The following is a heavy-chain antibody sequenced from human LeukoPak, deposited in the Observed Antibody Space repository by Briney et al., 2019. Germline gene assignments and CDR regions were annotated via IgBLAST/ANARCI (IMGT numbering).Heavy chain of an antibody. CDR2: INPNSGDT. CDR3: ARGAPVGSNWFDP. J-gene: IGHJ5*02. CDR1: GYTFTGYY. Sequence: ASVKVSCKSSGYTFTGYYIHWVRQAPGQGLDWMGWINPNSGDTHFAQKFQGRVTMTRDTSITTAYLGLSRLTSDDTAVYYCARGAPVGSNWFDPWGQGTLVTVSS. D-gene: IGHD3-10*01. V-gene: IGHV1-2*02.